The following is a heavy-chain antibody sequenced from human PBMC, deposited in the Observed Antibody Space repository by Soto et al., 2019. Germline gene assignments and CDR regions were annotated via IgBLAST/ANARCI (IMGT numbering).Heavy chain of an antibody. D-gene: IGHD3-10*01. CDR3: VVGPRFPHAFDI. CDR1: GFTFSHYG. CDR2: IWYDGSNK. V-gene: IGHV3-33*01. Sequence: PPGGSLRLSCAASGFTFSHYGMHWVRQAPGKGLEWVAVIWYDGSNKNYADSVKGRFTISRDSSKNTLYLQMNSLRADFTAVYYCVVGPRFPHAFDIWGQGTMVTVSS. J-gene: IGHJ3*02.